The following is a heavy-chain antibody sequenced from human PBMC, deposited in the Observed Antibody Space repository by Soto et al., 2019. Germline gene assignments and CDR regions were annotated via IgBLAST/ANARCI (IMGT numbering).Heavy chain of an antibody. J-gene: IGHJ5*02. CDR2: ISTSGSA. Sequence: SETLSLTCTVSGGSISNYYWSWIRQTPGKGLEWIGYISTSGSATYNPSLKSRVSFSLDTSKSLLFLRLTSVTAADMALYYCGRDRYSSSWFRTYNWFDPWGQGALVTVSS. CDR1: GGSISNYY. D-gene: IGHD6-13*01. CDR3: GRDRYSSSWFRTYNWFDP. V-gene: IGHV4-4*08.